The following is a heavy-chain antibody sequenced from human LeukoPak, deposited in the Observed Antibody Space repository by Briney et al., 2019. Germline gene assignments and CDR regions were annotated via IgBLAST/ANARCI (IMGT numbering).Heavy chain of an antibody. CDR1: GFTFSSYE. J-gene: IGHJ4*02. V-gene: IGHV3-48*03. Sequence: GGSLRLSCAASGFTFSSYEMNWVRQAPGKGLEWVPYISSSGSTIYYADSVKGRFTISRDNAKNSLYLQMNSLRAEDTAVYYCARDFYDTSGYYYDYWGQGTLVTVSS. D-gene: IGHD3-22*01. CDR3: ARDFYDTSGYYYDY. CDR2: ISSSGSTI.